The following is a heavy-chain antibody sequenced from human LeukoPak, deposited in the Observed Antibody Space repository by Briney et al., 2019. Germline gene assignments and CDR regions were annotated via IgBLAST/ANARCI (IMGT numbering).Heavy chain of an antibody. J-gene: IGHJ6*03. CDR2: IYTGGST. CDR1: GGSISSGHYY. D-gene: IGHD5-18*01. Sequence: SQTLSLTCTVSGGSISSGHYYWSWIRQPAGKGLEWIGRIYTGGSTNYNPSLNSRVTISVDTSKNQFSLKLSSVTAADTAVYYCARGLRGYSYGYIDYYYMDVWGKGTTVTISS. CDR3: ARGLRGYSYGYIDYYYMDV. V-gene: IGHV4-61*02.